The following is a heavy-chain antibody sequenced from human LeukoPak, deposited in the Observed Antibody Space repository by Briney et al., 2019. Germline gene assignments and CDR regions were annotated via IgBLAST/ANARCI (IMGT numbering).Heavy chain of an antibody. CDR3: ARLQISSSGYYYGMDV. D-gene: IGHD6-6*01. Sequence: GESLKISCKGSGYSFTSYWISWVRQMPGKGLEWMGRIDPSDSYTNYSPSFQGHVTISADKSISTAYLQWSSLKASDTAMYHCARLQISSSGYYYGMDVWGQGTTVTVSS. CDR2: IDPSDSYT. V-gene: IGHV5-10-1*01. J-gene: IGHJ6*02. CDR1: GYSFTSYW.